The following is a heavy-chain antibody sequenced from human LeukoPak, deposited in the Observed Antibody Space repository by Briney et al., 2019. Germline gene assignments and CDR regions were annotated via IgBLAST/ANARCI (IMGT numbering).Heavy chain of an antibody. CDR2: IGSDNKP. J-gene: IGHJ6*02. D-gene: IGHD3-10*02. V-gene: IGHV3-23*01. Sequence: GGSLRLSCEASGFTFSAYAMTGVRQAPGKGREWVSSIGSDNKPHYSESVKGRFAISRDNSKSMLFLQLNSLRAEDPALYYCARDLQYYVAMDVWGQGTTLRVSS. CDR3: ARDLQYYVAMDV. CDR1: GFTFSAYA.